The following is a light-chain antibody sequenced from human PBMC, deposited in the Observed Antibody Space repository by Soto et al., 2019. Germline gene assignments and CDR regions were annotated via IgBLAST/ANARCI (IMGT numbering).Light chain of an antibody. V-gene: IGKV3-20*01. CDR1: QSVSSSY. CDR2: GAS. Sequence: ESVLTQSPGTLSLSPGEKATLSCRASQSVSSSYLAWYQQKPGQAPRLLIHGASSRATGIPDRFSGSGSGTDFTLTVSRLEPEDFAVYYCQQFGSSSWTFGQGTKVEIK. J-gene: IGKJ1*01. CDR3: QQFGSSSWT.